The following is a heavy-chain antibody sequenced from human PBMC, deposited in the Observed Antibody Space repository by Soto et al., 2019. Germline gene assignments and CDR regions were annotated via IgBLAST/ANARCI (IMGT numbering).Heavy chain of an antibody. V-gene: IGHV1-18*01. D-gene: IGHD1-20*01. CDR1: GYTFTSYG. CDR3: ARDAAIGMNDY. CDR2: ISAYNGNK. Sequence: QVQLVQSGAEVKKPGASVKVSCKASGYTFTSYGISWVRQAPGQGLEWMGWISAYNGNKKYAQKPQXGVTMTTDTATSTAYMELRSLRSDDPAVYYCARDAAIGMNDYWGQGTLVTVSS. J-gene: IGHJ4*02.